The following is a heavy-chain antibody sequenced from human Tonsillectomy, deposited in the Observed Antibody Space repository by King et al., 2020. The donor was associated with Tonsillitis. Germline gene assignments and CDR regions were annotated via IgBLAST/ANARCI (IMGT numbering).Heavy chain of an antibody. D-gene: IGHD1-26*01. CDR3: AREGYTGQWELPYFDY. Sequence: VQLVESGGGLVQPGGSLRLSCAASGFTLSSYWMSWVRQAPGKGLEWVANIKQDGSEKYYVDSVKGRFTISRDNAKNSLYLQMNSLRDEDTAVYYRAREGYTGQWELPYFDYWGQGTLVTVSS. V-gene: IGHV3-7*01. CDR1: GFTLSSYW. CDR2: IKQDGSEK. J-gene: IGHJ4*02.